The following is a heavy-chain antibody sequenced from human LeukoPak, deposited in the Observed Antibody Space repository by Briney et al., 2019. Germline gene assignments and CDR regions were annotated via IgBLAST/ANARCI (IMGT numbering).Heavy chain of an antibody. CDR2: IYSGATT. J-gene: IGHJ6*02. CDR3: ARGGRTDWGSYPYGMDV. V-gene: IGHV3-66*01. D-gene: IGHD3-16*01. Sequence: EAGGSLRLSWPASGFSVSRNYLGWVRQAPGKGLDWVAGIYSGATTDYADSVKGRFTISRDNSKNTLYLQMKSLRNEDTPVYYCARGGRTDWGSYPYGMDVWGQGDTVIVSS. CDR1: GFSVSRNY.